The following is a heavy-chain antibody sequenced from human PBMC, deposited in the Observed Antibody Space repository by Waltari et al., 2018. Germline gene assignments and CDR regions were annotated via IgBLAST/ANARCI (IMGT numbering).Heavy chain of an antibody. CDR1: GFTLPSYG. D-gene: IGHD3-22*01. CDR2: SSGNTGDT. Sequence: VQLVQSESAVKKPGASVKVSCKTSGFTLPSYGFPWVRKAPGQGLEWIGWSSGNTGDTNYAQEFRDRVTMTTDTSTNTVYMELRTLRSDDTALYYCARNPNPFYYDSPCDLWGQGTELTVSS. J-gene: IGHJ3*01. V-gene: IGHV1-18*01. CDR3: ARNPNPFYYDSPCDL.